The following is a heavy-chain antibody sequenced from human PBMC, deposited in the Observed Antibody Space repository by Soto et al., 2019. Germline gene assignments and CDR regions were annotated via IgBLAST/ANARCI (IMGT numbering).Heavy chain of an antibody. CDR1: GFTFSRYG. J-gene: IGHJ4*02. CDR2: ISYDGSTK. D-gene: IGHD3-10*01. CDR3: AKDQGDFLFDV. V-gene: IGHV3-30*18. Sequence: QVQLVESGGGVVQPGGSLRLSCAASGFTFSRYGMHWVRQAPGKGLEWVADISYDGSTKYYADSVKGRFTISRDNSKNTLYLQMNTVRAEDAAVYYCAKDQGDFLFDVWGQGTLVTVSS.